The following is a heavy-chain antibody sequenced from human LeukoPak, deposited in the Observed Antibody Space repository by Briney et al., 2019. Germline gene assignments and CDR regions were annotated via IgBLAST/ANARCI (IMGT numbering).Heavy chain of an antibody. CDR1: GFTFSTYG. Sequence: PGGSLRLSCAASGFTFSTYGMHWVRQARGRGLEWVAVISYDGDNKYFADSVKGRFTISRDNSKNTLYLQMNSLRAEDTAVYYCAKDRLLLARGVIDAFDIWGQGTMVTVSS. V-gene: IGHV3-30*18. CDR3: AKDRLLLARGVIDAFDI. J-gene: IGHJ3*02. D-gene: IGHD3-10*01. CDR2: ISYDGDNK.